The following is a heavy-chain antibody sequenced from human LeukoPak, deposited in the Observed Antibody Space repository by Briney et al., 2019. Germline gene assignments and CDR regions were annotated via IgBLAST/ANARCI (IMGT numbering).Heavy chain of an antibody. CDR3: AKSPKSSGYDYYYYYGMDV. J-gene: IGHJ6*02. V-gene: IGHV3-23*01. Sequence: PGGSLRLSCAASGFTFSSYAVSWVRQAPGKGLEWVSAISGSGGSTYYADSVKGRFTISRDNSKNTLYLQMNSLRAEDTAVYYCAKSPKSSGYDYYYYYGMDVWGQGTTVTVSS. CDR1: GFTFSSYA. CDR2: ISGSGGST. D-gene: IGHD3-22*01.